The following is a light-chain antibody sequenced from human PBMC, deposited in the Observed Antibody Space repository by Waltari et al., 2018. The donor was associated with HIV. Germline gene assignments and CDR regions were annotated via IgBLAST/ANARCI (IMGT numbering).Light chain of an antibody. Sequence: HSALTQPRPVSGSPGPSVTILCTVTASDAGYFVYVPWYQLYPGKAPKVIIYEVFHRPSGVPDRFTASKSGVTASLTISGLQDEDEADYYCCSYAGTYTYVFGSGTTVTVL. V-gene: IGLV2-11*01. J-gene: IGLJ1*01. CDR2: EVF. CDR1: ASDAGYFVY. CDR3: CSYAGTYTYV.